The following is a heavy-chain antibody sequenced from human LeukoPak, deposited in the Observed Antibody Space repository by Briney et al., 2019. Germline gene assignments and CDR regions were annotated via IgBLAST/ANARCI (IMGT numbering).Heavy chain of an antibody. Sequence: PGGSLRLSCAASGFTFDDYAMHWVRQAPGKGLEWVSGISWNSGSIGYADSVKGRFTISRDNAKNSLYLQMNSLRAEDTALYYCAKDVGYCSSTSCFSWFDPWGQGTLVTVSS. CDR2: ISWNSGSI. CDR3: AKDVGYCSSTSCFSWFDP. J-gene: IGHJ5*02. V-gene: IGHV3-9*01. CDR1: GFTFDDYA. D-gene: IGHD2-2*01.